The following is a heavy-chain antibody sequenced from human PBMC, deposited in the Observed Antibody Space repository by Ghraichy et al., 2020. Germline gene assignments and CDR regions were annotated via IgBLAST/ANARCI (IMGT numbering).Heavy chain of an antibody. CDR1: GFTVSSNY. V-gene: IGHV3-53*01. Sequence: GGSLRLSCAASGFTVSSNYMSWVRQAPGKGLEWVSVIYSGGSTYYADSVKGRFTISRDNYKKALYLQMNSLRAEDTAVYYCARALGIQLWSRGAFDIWGQGTMVTVSS. CDR3: ARALGIQLWSRGAFDI. D-gene: IGHD5-18*01. CDR2: IYSGGST. J-gene: IGHJ3*02.